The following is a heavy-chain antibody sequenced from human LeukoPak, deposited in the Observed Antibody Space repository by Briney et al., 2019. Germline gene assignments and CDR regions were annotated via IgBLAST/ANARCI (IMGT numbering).Heavy chain of an antibody. CDR2: VYDSGST. CDR1: DDAITIGSHY. Sequence: SETLSLTCTISDDAITIGSHYWSWTRQPAGKAMQWIGRVYDSGSTDYNVSLRSRVAISVDMSKKQFSLRLSSVTAADTAVYYCARESGELIGYQWIDPWRRGILVTVSS. J-gene: IGHJ5*02. V-gene: IGHV4-61*02. CDR3: ARESGELIGYQWIDP. D-gene: IGHD3-10*01.